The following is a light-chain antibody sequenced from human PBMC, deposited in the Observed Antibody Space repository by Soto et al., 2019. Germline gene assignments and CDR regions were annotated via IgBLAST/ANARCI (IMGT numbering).Light chain of an antibody. CDR2: DVI. V-gene: IGLV2-18*01. J-gene: IGLJ3*02. CDR3: GLFTSSATWV. Sequence: QSALTQLPSVSGSPGQSVTISCTVTSSDVGDYEHVSWYQLAPGTAPKLWISDVINRPSGVPDRFSGSKSGNTPSLTISGLQAEDDADYYCGLFTSSATWVFGGGTKLTVL. CDR1: SSDVGDYEH.